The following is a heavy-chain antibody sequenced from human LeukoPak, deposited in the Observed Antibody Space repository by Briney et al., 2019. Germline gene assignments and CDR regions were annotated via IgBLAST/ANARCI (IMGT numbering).Heavy chain of an antibody. D-gene: IGHD3-22*01. J-gene: IGHJ3*02. Sequence: SQTLSLTCTVSGGSISSGSYYWSWIRQPAGKGLEWIGRIYTSGSTNYNPSLKSRVTISVDTSKNQFSLKLSSVTAADTAVYYCARDLSGYKAFDIWGQGTMVTVSS. CDR1: GGSISSGSYY. CDR3: ARDLSGYKAFDI. CDR2: IYTSGST. V-gene: IGHV4-61*02.